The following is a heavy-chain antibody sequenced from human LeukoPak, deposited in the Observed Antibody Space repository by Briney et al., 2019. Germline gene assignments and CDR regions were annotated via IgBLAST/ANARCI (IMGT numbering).Heavy chain of an antibody. CDR1: GGSISSYY. CDR3: ARHYCSSTSCCFTPGMDV. V-gene: IGHV4-59*08. D-gene: IGHD2-2*01. J-gene: IGHJ6*02. CDR2: IYYSGST. Sequence: SETLSLTCTVSGGSISSYYWSWIRQPPGKGLEWIGYIYYSGSTNYNPSLKSQVTISVDTSKNQFSLKLSSVTAADTAVYYCARHYCSSTSCCFTPGMDVWGQGTTVTVSS.